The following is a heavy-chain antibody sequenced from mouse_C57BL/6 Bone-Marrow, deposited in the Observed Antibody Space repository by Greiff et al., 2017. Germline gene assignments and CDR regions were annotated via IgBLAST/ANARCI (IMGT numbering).Heavy chain of an antibody. CDR1: GYTFTDYY. Sequence: EVQLQQSGPELVKPGASVKISCKASGYTFTDYYMNWVKQSHGKSLEWIGDINPNNGGTSYNQKFKGKATLTVDKSSSTAYMELRSLTSEDSAVYYCARGGYRYGSLFDYWGQGTTLTVSS. J-gene: IGHJ2*01. D-gene: IGHD1-1*01. CDR3: ARGGYRYGSLFDY. V-gene: IGHV1-26*01. CDR2: INPNNGGT.